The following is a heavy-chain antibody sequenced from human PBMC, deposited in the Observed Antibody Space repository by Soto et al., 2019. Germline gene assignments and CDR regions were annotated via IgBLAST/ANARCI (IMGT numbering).Heavy chain of an antibody. J-gene: IGHJ5*02. D-gene: IGHD3-3*01. CDR3: ARDPNAIFAT. CDR2: IYYSGNT. V-gene: IGHV4-31*03. CDR1: GDSISSGGHY. Sequence: QVQLQESGPGLVNPSQTLSLTCTVSGDSISSGGHYWSWIRQHPGKGLEWIGFIYYSGNTYYNPSLQSRVTISVDTSENQFSLNLNSVTAADTAVYFCARDPNAIFATWSQGTLVTVSS.